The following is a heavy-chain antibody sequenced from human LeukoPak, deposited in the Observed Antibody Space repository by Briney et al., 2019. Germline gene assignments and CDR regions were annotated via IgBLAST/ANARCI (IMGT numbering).Heavy chain of an antibody. CDR1: GFTFNTYS. CDR3: ARAGYSSAYYMDV. D-gene: IGHD5-18*01. J-gene: IGHJ6*03. CDR2: ISSSSDYI. Sequence: GGSLRLSCAASGFTFNTYSMNWVRQAPGKGLEWLSSISSSSDYIYYADSVKGRFTISRDNAKNSLYLQMNSLRAEDTAVYYCARAGYSSAYYMDVWGKGTTVTVSS. V-gene: IGHV3-21*01.